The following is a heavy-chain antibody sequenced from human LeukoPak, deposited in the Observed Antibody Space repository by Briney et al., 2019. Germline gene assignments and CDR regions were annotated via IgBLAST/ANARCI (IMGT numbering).Heavy chain of an antibody. V-gene: IGHV3-7*01. CDR2: IKADGSEK. CDR1: GFIFSSYW. J-gene: IGHJ3*02. CDR3: ARHKSSFPDDAFDI. D-gene: IGHD1-26*01. Sequence: GGSLRLSCAASGFIFSSYWMSWVRQAPGKGLEGVANIKADGSEKYYVDSLRGRFTISRDNAKNSLFLQMNSLRGEDTSVYYCARHKSSFPDDAFDIWGQGTTVTVSS.